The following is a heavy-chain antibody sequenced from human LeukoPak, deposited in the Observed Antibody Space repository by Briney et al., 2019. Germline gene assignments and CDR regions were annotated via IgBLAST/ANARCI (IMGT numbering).Heavy chain of an antibody. Sequence: SETLSLTCAVYGGSFSGYYWSWIRQPPGKGLEWIGEINHSGSTNYNPSLKSRVTISVDTSKSQFSLKLSSVTAADTAVYYCARDHGYYYGSGSSGGWGQGTLVTVSS. J-gene: IGHJ4*02. CDR3: ARDHGYYYGSGSSGG. D-gene: IGHD3-10*01. V-gene: IGHV4-34*01. CDR1: GGSFSGYY. CDR2: INHSGST.